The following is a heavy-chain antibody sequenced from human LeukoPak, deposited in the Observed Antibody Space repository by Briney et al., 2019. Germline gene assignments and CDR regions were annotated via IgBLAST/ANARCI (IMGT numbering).Heavy chain of an antibody. CDR1: RYRFTSHW. CDR2: INPSHSDT. J-gene: IGHJ3*02. Sequence: GESLKISCKASRYRFTSHWIGWVRQTPRKGLEWMGIINPSHSDTRYSPSYQGQVTISVDKSINTAYLQWSSLKASDTAMYYCASPGQTNAFYIWGRGTMVTVSS. CDR3: ASPGQTNAFYI. D-gene: IGHD1/OR15-1a*01. V-gene: IGHV5-51*01.